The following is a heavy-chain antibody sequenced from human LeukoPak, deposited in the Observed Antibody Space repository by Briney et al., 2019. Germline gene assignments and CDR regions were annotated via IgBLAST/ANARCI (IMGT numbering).Heavy chain of an antibody. Sequence: GGSLRLSCTASGFTFSSNAMNWVREAPGKGLEWVSTISGSAGETYYADSVKGRFTISRDNSKNTLYLQMKSLRAEDTAVYYCAKDLLDDSSGSDAFDIWGQGTMVTVSS. CDR1: GFTFSSNA. D-gene: IGHD3-22*01. CDR3: AKDLLDDSSGSDAFDI. V-gene: IGHV3-23*01. J-gene: IGHJ3*02. CDR2: ISGSAGET.